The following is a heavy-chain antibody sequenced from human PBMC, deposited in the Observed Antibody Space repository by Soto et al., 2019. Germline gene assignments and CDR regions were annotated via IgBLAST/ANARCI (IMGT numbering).Heavy chain of an antibody. CDR3: APMGV. Sequence: EVQLLESGGGLVQPGGSLRLSCVASGFTFSNYAINWVRQAPGKGLEWVSGISGSDDSTYYADSVKGRFTISRDNSKNTLYLQMSSLRADDTAVYYCAPMGVWGQGTTVTVSS. CDR1: GFTFSNYA. V-gene: IGHV3-23*01. CDR2: ISGSDDST. J-gene: IGHJ6*02.